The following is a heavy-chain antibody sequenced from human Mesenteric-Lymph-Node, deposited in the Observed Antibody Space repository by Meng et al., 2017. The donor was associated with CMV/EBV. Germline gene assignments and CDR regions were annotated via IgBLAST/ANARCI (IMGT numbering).Heavy chain of an antibody. CDR2: IRSKANSYAT. V-gene: IGHV3-73*01. D-gene: IGHD3-3*01. Sequence: GGSLRLSCAASGFTFSTYAMSWVRQAPGKGLEWVGRIRSKANSYATAYAASVNGRFTISRDDSKTTAYLQMNSLKTEDTAIYYCTRQGSIFGDYWGQGMLVTVSS. J-gene: IGHJ4*02. CDR1: GFTFSTYA. CDR3: TRQGSIFGDY.